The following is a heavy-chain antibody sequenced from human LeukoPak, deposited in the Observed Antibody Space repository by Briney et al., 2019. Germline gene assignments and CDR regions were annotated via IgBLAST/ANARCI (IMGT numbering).Heavy chain of an antibody. CDR1: GYTFTGYY. Sequence: ASVKVSCKASGYTFTGYYMHWVRQVPGQGLEWMGRINPNSGGANYAQNLQGRVTMARDTSISTAYMEVSSLRSDDTAVYYCARDLGRDGYNYYSWGQGTLVTVSS. CDR3: ARDLGRDGYNYYS. J-gene: IGHJ4*02. D-gene: IGHD5-24*01. V-gene: IGHV1-2*06. CDR2: INPNSGGA.